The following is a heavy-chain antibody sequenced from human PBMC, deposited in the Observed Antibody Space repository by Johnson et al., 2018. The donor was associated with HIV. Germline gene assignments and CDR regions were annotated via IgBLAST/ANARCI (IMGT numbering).Heavy chain of an antibody. J-gene: IGHJ3*02. CDR3: ARADRDSGTYHDAFDI. Sequence: VNLVESGGGVVRPGGSLRLSCAASGFTFGDYGMSWVRQVPGKGLEWVSGINWNGGSTGYADSVKGRFTIYRDNAKNSLYLQMNSLTVEDTALYYCARADRDSGTYHDAFDIWGQGTMVTVSS. CDR1: GFTFGDYG. V-gene: IGHV3-20*04. CDR2: INWNGGST. D-gene: IGHD1-26*01.